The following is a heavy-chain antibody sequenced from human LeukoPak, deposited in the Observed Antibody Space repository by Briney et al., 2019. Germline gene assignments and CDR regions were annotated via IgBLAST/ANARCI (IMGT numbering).Heavy chain of an antibody. J-gene: IGHJ4*02. V-gene: IGHV3-7*01. CDR1: GFSFSTSW. CDR2: IKQDGSET. CDR3: VRGRGYGGYSYGPLDY. Sequence: GGSLRLSCKASGFSFSTSWMTWVRQAPGKGLEWVANIKQDGSETQYVDSVKGRFTISRDNAKNSVHLQLNSLGAEDTAVYYRVRGRGYGGYSYGPLDYWGQGAPVTVSS. D-gene: IGHD5-18*01.